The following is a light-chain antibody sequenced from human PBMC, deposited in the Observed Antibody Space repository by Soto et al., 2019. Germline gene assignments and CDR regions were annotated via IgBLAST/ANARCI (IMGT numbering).Light chain of an antibody. V-gene: IGKV3-20*01. CDR3: QLYDNSPWT. Sequence: EIVLTQSPGTLSLSPGERGTLSCRASQSVSSNYLAWYQQKPGQAPRLLIYDTSSRATGIPDRFSGSGSGTDFTLTISRLEPEDFAVYYCQLYDNSPWTFGQGTKVEIK. CDR1: QSVSSNY. J-gene: IGKJ1*01. CDR2: DTS.